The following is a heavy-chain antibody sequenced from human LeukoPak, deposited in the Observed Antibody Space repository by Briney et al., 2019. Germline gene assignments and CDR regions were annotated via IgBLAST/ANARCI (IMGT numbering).Heavy chain of an antibody. J-gene: IGHJ4*02. CDR2: IYSGGNT. Sequence: ETLSLTCTVSGGSISSSGYYWGWSRQAPGKGLEWVSFIYSGGNTHYSDSVKGRFTISRDNSKNTLYLQMNSLRADDTAVYYCARRAGEYSHPYDYWGQGTLVTVSS. V-gene: IGHV3-53*01. CDR1: GGSISSSGYY. D-gene: IGHD4-17*01. CDR3: ARRAGEYSHPYDY.